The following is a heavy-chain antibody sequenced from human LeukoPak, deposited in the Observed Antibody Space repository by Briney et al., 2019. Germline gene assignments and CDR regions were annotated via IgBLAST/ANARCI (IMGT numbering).Heavy chain of an antibody. CDR2: IKEDGSET. CDR1: GFIFKKYW. J-gene: IGHJ4*02. Sequence: PGESLRLSCAASGFIFKKYWMNWVRQVPGKGLECLANIKEDGSETYYADSVKGRFTISRDDSKNTVYLQMTSLRAEDTAVYYCARDLGVTNYYFDYWGQGTLVTVSS. D-gene: IGHD2-21*02. V-gene: IGHV3-7*01. CDR3: ARDLGVTNYYFDY.